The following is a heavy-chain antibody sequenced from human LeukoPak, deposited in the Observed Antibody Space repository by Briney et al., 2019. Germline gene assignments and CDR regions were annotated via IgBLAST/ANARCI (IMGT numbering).Heavy chain of an antibody. CDR3: ARSDVLYASQGEARYFNH. CDR1: GYTFTAYY. J-gene: IGHJ4*02. Sequence: GASVTVSCKASGYTFTAYYIHWVRQAPGQRLEWMGWVSPNNGGTNYAQKLQGRVTMTRDTSISTLYMDLNSLRSDDTAVYYCARSDVLYASQGEARYFNHWGQGTLVTVSS. V-gene: IGHV1-2*02. CDR2: VSPNNGGT. D-gene: IGHD3-16*01.